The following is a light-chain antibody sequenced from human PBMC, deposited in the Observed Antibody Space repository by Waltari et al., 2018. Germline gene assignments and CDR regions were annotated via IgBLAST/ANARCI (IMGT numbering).Light chain of an antibody. Sequence: SSELTQPPSVSVSPGHTARITCSGDALAQQYSYWYQQKSGQAPVLVIYKDSKRPSGIPGRFSGSSSGTTVTLTISGVQTEDEADYYCQSSDTLTSWVFGGGTKLTVL. CDR1: ALAQQY. CDR2: KDS. V-gene: IGLV3-25*03. CDR3: QSSDTLTSWV. J-gene: IGLJ3*02.